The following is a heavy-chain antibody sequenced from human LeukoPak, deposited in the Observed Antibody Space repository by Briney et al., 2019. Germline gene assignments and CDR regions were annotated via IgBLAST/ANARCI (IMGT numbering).Heavy chain of an antibody. J-gene: IGHJ5*02. CDR1: GGSISSYY. D-gene: IGHD3-10*01. Sequence: SETLSLTCTVSGGSISSYYWSWIRQPAGKGLEWIGRIYTSGSTKYNPSLKSRVTMSVETSKNQLSLKLSSVTAADTALYYCARDGMWHYGSGLDPWGQGTLVTVSS. CDR2: IYTSGST. V-gene: IGHV4-4*07. CDR3: ARDGMWHYGSGLDP.